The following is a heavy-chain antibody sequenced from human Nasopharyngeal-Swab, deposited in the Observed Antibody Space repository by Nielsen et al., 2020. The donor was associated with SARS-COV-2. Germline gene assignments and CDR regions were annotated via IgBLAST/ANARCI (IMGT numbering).Heavy chain of an antibody. Sequence: ASVKVSCKASGYTFTSYDINWVRQATGQGLEWMGWMNPNSGNTGYAQKFQGRVTITADKSTSTAYMELSSLRSEDTAVYYCASTPNYYDSSGYYFDYWGQGTLVTVSS. J-gene: IGHJ4*02. CDR2: MNPNSGNT. CDR1: GYTFTSYD. CDR3: ASTPNYYDSSGYYFDY. D-gene: IGHD3-22*01. V-gene: IGHV1-8*01.